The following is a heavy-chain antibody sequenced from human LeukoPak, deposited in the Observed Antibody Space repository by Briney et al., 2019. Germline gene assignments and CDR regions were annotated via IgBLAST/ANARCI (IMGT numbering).Heavy chain of an antibody. J-gene: IGHJ4*02. CDR3: ARGPVFYYDSSGYSLARRSPFDY. CDR2: INHSGST. Sequence: PSETLSLTCAVYGGSFSGYYWSWIRQPPGKGLEWIGEINHSGSTNYNPSLKSRVTISVDTSKNQFSLKLSSVTAADTAVYYCARGPVFYYDSSGYSLARRSPFDYWGQGTLVTVSS. CDR1: GGSFSGYY. V-gene: IGHV4-34*01. D-gene: IGHD3-22*01.